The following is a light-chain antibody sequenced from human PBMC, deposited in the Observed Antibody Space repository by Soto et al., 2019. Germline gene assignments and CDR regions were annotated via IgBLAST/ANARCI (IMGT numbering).Light chain of an antibody. J-gene: IGLJ3*02. CDR2: EVN. V-gene: IGLV2-23*02. CDR3: CSYAGSSILV. Sequence: QSALTQPASVSGSPGQSITISCTGTSSDVGSSNLVSWYQQLPGKAPKLIIYEVNERPSGISNRFSGSKSGNTASLTISGLQAEDEADYYCCSYAGSSILVFGGGTKVTVL. CDR1: SSDVGSSNL.